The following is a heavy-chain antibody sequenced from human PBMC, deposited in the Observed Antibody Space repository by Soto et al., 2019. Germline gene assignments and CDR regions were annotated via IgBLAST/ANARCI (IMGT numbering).Heavy chain of an antibody. D-gene: IGHD3-3*01. Sequence: QVQLVESGGDLVKPGGSLRLSCAASGYTFSDYYMSWIRQAPGKGLEWISYIDTSGTKIYYADSVKGRFTITRDNGKHSLYLEMNSLRDEDTAVYYCARHYDMWSGYLSPVDYWGQGTLVTVSS. J-gene: IGHJ4*02. V-gene: IGHV3-11*01. CDR3: ARHYDMWSGYLSPVDY. CDR2: IDTSGTKI. CDR1: GYTFSDYY.